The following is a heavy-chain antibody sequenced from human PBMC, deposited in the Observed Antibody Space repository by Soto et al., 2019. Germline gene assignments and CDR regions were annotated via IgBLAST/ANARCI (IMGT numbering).Heavy chain of an antibody. J-gene: IGHJ4*02. CDR2: ISGSGGST. Sequence: GGSLRLSCAASGFTFSSYAMSWVRQAPGKGLEWVSAISGSGGSTYYADSVKGRFTISRDNSKNTLYLQMNSLRAEDTAVYYCAKTRGSQLLPGYFDYWGQGTLVTVSS. D-gene: IGHD2-2*01. CDR3: AKTRGSQLLPGYFDY. CDR1: GFTFSSYA. V-gene: IGHV3-23*01.